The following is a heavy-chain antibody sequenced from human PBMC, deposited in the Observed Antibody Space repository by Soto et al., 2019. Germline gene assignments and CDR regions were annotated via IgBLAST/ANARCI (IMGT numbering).Heavy chain of an antibody. D-gene: IGHD2-8*01. CDR3: ARVLDIVLMAYASQDWFDP. CDR1: GYTFTSYG. Sequence: ASVKVSCKASGYTFTSYGISWVRQAPGQGLEWMGWISAYNGNTNYAQKLQGRVTMTTDTSTSTAYMELRSLRSDDTAVYYCARVLDIVLMAYASQDWFDPWGQGTLVTVSS. V-gene: IGHV1-18*01. J-gene: IGHJ5*02. CDR2: ISAYNGNT.